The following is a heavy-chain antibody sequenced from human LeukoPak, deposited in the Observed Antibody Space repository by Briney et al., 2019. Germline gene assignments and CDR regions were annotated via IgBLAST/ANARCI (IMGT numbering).Heavy chain of an antibody. CDR2: ISSSGSTI. CDR3: ARSPRVPYYYDSSGYNAFDI. D-gene: IGHD3-22*01. J-gene: IGHJ3*02. Sequence: GGSLRLSCAASGFTFSSYEMNWVRQAPGKGLEWVSYISSSGSTIYYADSVKGRFTISRDNAKNSLYLQMNSLRAEDTAVYYCARSPRVPYYYDSSGYNAFDIWGQGTMVTVSS. V-gene: IGHV3-48*03. CDR1: GFTFSSYE.